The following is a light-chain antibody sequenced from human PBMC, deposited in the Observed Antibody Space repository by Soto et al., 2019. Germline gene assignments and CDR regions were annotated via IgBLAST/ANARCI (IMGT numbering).Light chain of an antibody. J-gene: IGLJ3*02. CDR1: DSNIANDN. CDR3: RTWDSGLRAGV. V-gene: IGLV1-51*02. CDR2: ENN. Sequence: QSVLTQPPSVSAAPGQKVTISCSGSDSNIANDNVSWYQQLPGTAPKLLIYENNKRPSGIPDRFSGSKSGTSATLDITGLQTGDEADYYCRTWDSGLRAGVIGGGTKLTVL.